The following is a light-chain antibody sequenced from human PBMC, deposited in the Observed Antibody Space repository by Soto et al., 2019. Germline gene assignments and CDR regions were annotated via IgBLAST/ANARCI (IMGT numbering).Light chain of an antibody. CDR3: QSSDSSLSALYV. CDR2: ANS. V-gene: IGLV1-40*01. CDR1: SSNIGAGYD. Sequence: QSVLTQPPSVSGAPGQRVTISCTGSSSNIGAGYDVHWYQQLPGTAPKLLIYANSNRPSGVPDRFSGSKSGTSASLAITGLQSEDEADYYCQSSDSSLSALYVFGTGTKLTVL. J-gene: IGLJ1*01.